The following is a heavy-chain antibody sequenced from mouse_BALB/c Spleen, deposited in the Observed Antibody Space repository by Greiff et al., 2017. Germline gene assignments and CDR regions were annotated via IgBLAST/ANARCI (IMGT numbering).Heavy chain of an antibody. Sequence: EVHLVESGGGLVKLGGSLKLSCAASGFTFSSYYMSWVRQTPEKRLELVAAINSNGGSTYYPDTVKGRFTISRDNAKNTLYLQMSSLKSEDTALYYCARHPLRRYFDYWGQGTTLTVSS. CDR3: ARHPLRRYFDY. CDR2: INSNGGST. V-gene: IGHV5-6-2*01. J-gene: IGHJ2*01. CDR1: GFTFSSYY.